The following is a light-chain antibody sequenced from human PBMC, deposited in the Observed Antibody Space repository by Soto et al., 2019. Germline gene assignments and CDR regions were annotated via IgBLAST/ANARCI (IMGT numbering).Light chain of an antibody. CDR1: QSVSSY. V-gene: IGKV3-11*01. J-gene: IGKJ1*01. Sequence: EIVLTQSPATLSLSPGERATLSCRASQSVSSYLAWYQQKPGQAPRLLIYDVSNRATGIPDRFTSSGSGTDFTLTISSLEPEDFAVYYCQQRGDWPAFGQGTRVEIK. CDR2: DVS. CDR3: QQRGDWPA.